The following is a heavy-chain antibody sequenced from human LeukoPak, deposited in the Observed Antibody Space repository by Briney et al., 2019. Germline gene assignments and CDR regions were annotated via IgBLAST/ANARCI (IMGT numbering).Heavy chain of an antibody. V-gene: IGHV1-2*02. Sequence: GASVKVSCKASGYTFTGYYMHWVRQAPGQGLEWMGWINPNSGGTNYAQKFQGRVTMTRDTAISTAYMELSRLRSDDTAVYYCVPTNSYSYYFDYRGQGTLVTVSS. J-gene: IGHJ4*02. CDR3: VPTNSYSYYFDY. D-gene: IGHD2/OR15-2a*01. CDR1: GYTFTGYY. CDR2: INPNSGGT.